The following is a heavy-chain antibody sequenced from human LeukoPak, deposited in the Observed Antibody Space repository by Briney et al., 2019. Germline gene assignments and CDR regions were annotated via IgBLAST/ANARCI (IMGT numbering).Heavy chain of an antibody. Sequence: GGSLRLSCAASGFPFSSYAMHWVRQAPGKGLEYVSAISSNGGSTSYANSVKGRFAISRDNSKNTLYLQMGSLRAEDMAVYYCARISIVVVSILDYWGQGTLVTVSS. D-gene: IGHD2-2*01. V-gene: IGHV3-64*01. J-gene: IGHJ4*02. CDR1: GFPFSSYA. CDR3: ARISIVVVSILDY. CDR2: ISSNGGST.